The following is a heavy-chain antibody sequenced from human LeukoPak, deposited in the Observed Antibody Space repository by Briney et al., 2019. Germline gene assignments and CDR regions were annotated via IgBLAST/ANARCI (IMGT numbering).Heavy chain of an antibody. CDR3: ARERRGYSGYVFEDI. V-gene: IGHV4-30-4*01. Sequence: PSETVSLTCSVSGGSISSGDYYWSWIRQPPGKGLEWIGYIYYSGSTYYNPSLKSRVTISVDTSKNQFSLKLSSVTAADTAVYYCARERRGYSGYVFEDIWGQGTMVTVSS. CDR2: IYYSGST. D-gene: IGHD5-12*01. J-gene: IGHJ3*02. CDR1: GGSISSGDYY.